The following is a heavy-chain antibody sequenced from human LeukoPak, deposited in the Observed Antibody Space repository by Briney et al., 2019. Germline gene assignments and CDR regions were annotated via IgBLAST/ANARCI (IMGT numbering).Heavy chain of an antibody. Sequence: SETLSLTCTLSGGSINNYYWSWIRQPPGKGLEWIGYIYYNGNTNYNPSLKSRVTISLDTSKRQLSLKLTSVTAADTAVYYCARGVYGAYFDFWGQGTLVTVSS. D-gene: IGHD4-17*01. CDR2: IYYNGNT. CDR1: GGSINNYY. V-gene: IGHV4-59*01. J-gene: IGHJ4*02. CDR3: ARGVYGAYFDF.